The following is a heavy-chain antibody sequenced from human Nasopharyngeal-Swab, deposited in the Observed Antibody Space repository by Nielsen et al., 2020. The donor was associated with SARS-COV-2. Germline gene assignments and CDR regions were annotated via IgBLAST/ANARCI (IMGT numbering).Heavy chain of an antibody. Sequence: SVKVSCKASGGTFSSYAISWVRQAPGQGLEWMGGIIPIFGTANYAQKFQGRVTITADGSTSTAYMELSSLRSEDTAVYYCARESYCSSTSCSRDYYYYYMDVWGKGTTVTVSS. CDR1: GGTFSSYA. J-gene: IGHJ6*03. CDR3: ARESYCSSTSCSRDYYYYYMDV. V-gene: IGHV1-69*13. CDR2: IIPIFGTA. D-gene: IGHD2-2*01.